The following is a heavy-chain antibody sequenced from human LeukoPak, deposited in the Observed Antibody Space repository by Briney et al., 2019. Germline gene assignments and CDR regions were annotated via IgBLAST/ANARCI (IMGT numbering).Heavy chain of an antibody. CDR1: GYTFTGYY. CDR3: ARDPNFRLQRGVADNWFDP. V-gene: IGHV1-2*02. Sequence: ASVKVSCKASGYTFTGYYMHWVRQAPGQGLEWMGWINPNSGGTNYAQKFQGRVTMTRDTSISTAYMELSRLRSDDTAVYYCARDPNFRLQRGVADNWFDPWGQGTLVTVSS. CDR2: INPNSGGT. D-gene: IGHD3-10*01. J-gene: IGHJ5*02.